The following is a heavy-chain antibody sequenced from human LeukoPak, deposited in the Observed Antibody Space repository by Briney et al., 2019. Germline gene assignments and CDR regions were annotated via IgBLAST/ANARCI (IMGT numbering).Heavy chain of an antibody. CDR3: AREYSSGYYDAFDI. V-gene: IGHV4-4*07. J-gene: IGHJ3*02. CDR1: GGSISSYY. CDR2: IYTSGST. Sequence: SETLSLTCTVSGGSISSYYWSWIRQPAGKGLEWIGRIYTSGSTNYNPSLKSRVTMSVDTSKNQFSLKLSSVTAADTAVYYCAREYSSGYYDAFDIWGQGAMVTVSS. D-gene: IGHD3-22*01.